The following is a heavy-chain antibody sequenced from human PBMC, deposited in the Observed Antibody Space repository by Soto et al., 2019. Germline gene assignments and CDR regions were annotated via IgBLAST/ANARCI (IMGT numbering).Heavy chain of an antibody. V-gene: IGHV5-10-1*01. D-gene: IGHD3-10*01. CDR1: GYSFTSYW. Sequence: PGESLKISCKGSGYSFTSYWISWVRQMPGKGLEWMGRIDPSDSYTNYSPSFQGHVTISADKSISTAYLQWSSLKASDTAMYYCARNMVRGVIHHYGMDVWGQGTTVTVS. J-gene: IGHJ6*02. CDR3: ARNMVRGVIHHYGMDV. CDR2: IDPSDSYT.